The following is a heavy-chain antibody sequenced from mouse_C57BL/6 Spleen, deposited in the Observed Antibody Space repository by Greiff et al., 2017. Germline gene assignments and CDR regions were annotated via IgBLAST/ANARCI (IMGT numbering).Heavy chain of an antibody. D-gene: IGHD1-1*01. CDR3: ARTSSPWYCDV. J-gene: IGHJ1*03. V-gene: IGHV1-61*01. CDR1: GYTFTSYW. Sequence: VQLQQPGAELVRPGSSVKLSCKASGYTFTSYWLDWVKQRPGQGLEWIGNIYPSDSETHYNQKFKDKATLTVDKSSSTAYMQLSSLTSEDSAVYYCARTSSPWYCDVWGTGTTVTVSS. CDR2: IYPSDSET.